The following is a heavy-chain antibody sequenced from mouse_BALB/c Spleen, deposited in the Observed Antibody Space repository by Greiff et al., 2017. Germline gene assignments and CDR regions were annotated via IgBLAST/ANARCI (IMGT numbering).Heavy chain of an antibody. J-gene: IGHJ2*01. Sequence: QVQLKESGAELMKPGASVKISCKATGYTFSSYWIEWVKQRPGHGLEWIGEILPGSGSTNYNEKFKGKATFTADTSSNTAYMQLSSLTSEDSAVYYCARSEALLRQYYFDYWGQGTTLTVSS. D-gene: IGHD1-2*01. V-gene: IGHV1-9*01. CDR1: GYTFSSYW. CDR2: ILPGSGST. CDR3: ARSEALLRQYYFDY.